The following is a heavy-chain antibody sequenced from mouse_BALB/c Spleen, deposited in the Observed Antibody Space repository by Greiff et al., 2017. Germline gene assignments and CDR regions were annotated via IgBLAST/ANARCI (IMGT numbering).Heavy chain of an antibody. J-gene: IGHJ2*01. CDR1: GFTFSSYA. CDR2: ISSGGSYT. CDR3: ARGDYFDY. V-gene: IGHV5-9-1*01. Sequence: EVMLVESGGGLVKPGGSLKLSCAASGFTFSSYAMSWVRQTPEKRLEWVATISSGGSYTYYPDSVKGRFTISRDNAKNTLYLQMSSLRSEDTAMYYCARGDYFDYWGQGTTLTVSS.